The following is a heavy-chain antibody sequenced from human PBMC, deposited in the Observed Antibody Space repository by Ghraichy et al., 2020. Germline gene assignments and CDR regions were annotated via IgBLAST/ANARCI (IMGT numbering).Heavy chain of an antibody. D-gene: IGHD3-16*01. J-gene: IGHJ3*02. V-gene: IGHV4-59*01. CDR3: AKVRSGGDSFDI. CDR1: GGSITSYY. Sequence: SQTLSLTCTVSGGSITSYYWTWIRQPPGKGLEWIGYTHHTASTNYNPSLQSRVTISVDTSKNQVSLKLNSVTAADTAVYYCAKVRSGGDSFDIWGQGTIITVSS. CDR2: THHTAST.